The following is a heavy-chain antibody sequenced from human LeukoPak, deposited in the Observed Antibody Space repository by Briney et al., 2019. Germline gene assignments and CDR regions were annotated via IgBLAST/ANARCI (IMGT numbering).Heavy chain of an antibody. CDR3: AKQAEYSSGSLDY. Sequence: GGSLRLSCAGSGFTFSSYGMHWVRQAPGKGLEWVAFIRYDGSNKYYADSVKGRFTISRDNSKNTLYLQMNSLRAEDTAVYYCAKQAEYSSGSLDYWGQGTLVTVSS. D-gene: IGHD6-25*01. CDR1: GFTFSSYG. V-gene: IGHV3-30*02. CDR2: IRYDGSNK. J-gene: IGHJ4*02.